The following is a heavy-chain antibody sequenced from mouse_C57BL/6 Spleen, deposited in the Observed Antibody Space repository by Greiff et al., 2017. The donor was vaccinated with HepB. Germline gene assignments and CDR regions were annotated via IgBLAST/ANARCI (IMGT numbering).Heavy chain of an antibody. CDR3: ARNSEGYDVGAMDY. Sequence: QVQLQQSGPGLVAPSQSLSITCTVSGFSLTSYAISWVRQPPGKGLEWLGVIWTGGGTNYNSALKSRLSISKDNSKSQVFLKMNSLQTDDTARYYCARNSEGYDVGAMDYWGQGTSVTVSS. CDR1: GFSLTSYA. J-gene: IGHJ4*01. D-gene: IGHD2-2*01. CDR2: IWTGGGT. V-gene: IGHV2-9-1*01.